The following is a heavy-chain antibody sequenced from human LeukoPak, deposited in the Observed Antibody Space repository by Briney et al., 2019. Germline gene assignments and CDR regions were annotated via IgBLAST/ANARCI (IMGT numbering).Heavy chain of an antibody. Sequence: PSETLSLTCTVSGGSISSYYWSWIRRPPGKGLEWIGYIYYSGSTNYNPSLKSRVTIPVDTSKNQFSLKLSSVTAADTAVYYCARRSGAFDYWGQGTLVTVSS. V-gene: IGHV4-59*08. D-gene: IGHD3-10*01. CDR2: IYYSGST. J-gene: IGHJ4*02. CDR1: GGSISSYY. CDR3: ARRSGAFDY.